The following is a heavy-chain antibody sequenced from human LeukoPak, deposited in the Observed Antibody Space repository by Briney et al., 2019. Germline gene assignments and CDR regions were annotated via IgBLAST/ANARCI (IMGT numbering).Heavy chain of an antibody. V-gene: IGHV4-59*08. Sequence: SETLSLTCTVAGGSISSSYWGWIRQPPGKGLEWIGYISYSGSTKYNPSLKSRVTLSVDTSKNQFSLKVSSVTAADTAVYYCARQRGYNSRYFDYWGQGTLVTVSS. J-gene: IGHJ4*02. CDR1: GGSISSSY. D-gene: IGHD5-18*01. CDR2: ISYSGST. CDR3: ARQRGYNSRYFDY.